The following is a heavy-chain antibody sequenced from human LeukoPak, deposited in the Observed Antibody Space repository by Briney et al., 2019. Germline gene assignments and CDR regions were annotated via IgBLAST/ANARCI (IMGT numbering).Heavy chain of an antibody. J-gene: IGHJ4*02. CDR1: GFSFSNYW. CDR3: VRGSLRLPRSTPDY. CDR2: ISSDGRVT. D-gene: IGHD2-21*02. Sequence: GGSLRLSCAVSGFSFSNYWMHWVRQDPGKGLVWVSYISSDGRVTKYAASVKGRFTISRDNAVNTLYLQMNSLRVEDTAVYYCVRGSLRLPRSTPDYWGQGTLVTVSS. V-gene: IGHV3-74*03.